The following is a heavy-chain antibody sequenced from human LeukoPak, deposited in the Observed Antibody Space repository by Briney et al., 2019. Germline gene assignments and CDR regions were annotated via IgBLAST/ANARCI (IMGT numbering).Heavy chain of an antibody. J-gene: IGHJ5*02. CDR2: IIPIFGTA. CDR1: GGTFSSYA. CDR3: ARDHAVAGTSWFDP. V-gene: IGHV1-69*05. Sequence: SVKVSCKASGGTFSSYAISWVRQAPGQGLEWMEGIIPIFGTANYAQKFQGRVTITTDESTSTAYMELSSLRSEDTAVYYCARDHAVAGTSWFDPWGQGTLVTVSS. D-gene: IGHD6-19*01.